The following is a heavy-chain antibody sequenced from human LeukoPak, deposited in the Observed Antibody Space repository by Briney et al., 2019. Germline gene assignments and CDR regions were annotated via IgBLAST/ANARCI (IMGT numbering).Heavy chain of an antibody. CDR3: AGGIGRYSSSYFDY. Sequence: ASVKLSCKTSGYTFTDYYLHWVRQAPGQGLEWMGWINPKSGGTNYAQKFQGRVTMTSDTSISTAYMDLFSLRSDDTAVYYCAGGIGRYSSSYFDYWGQGTLVTVSS. CDR1: GYTFTDYY. V-gene: IGHV1-2*02. D-gene: IGHD3-16*01. J-gene: IGHJ4*02. CDR2: INPKSGGT.